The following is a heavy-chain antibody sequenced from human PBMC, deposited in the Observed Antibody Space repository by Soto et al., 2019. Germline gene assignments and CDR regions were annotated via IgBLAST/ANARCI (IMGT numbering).Heavy chain of an antibody. Sequence: EVQLVESGGGLVQPGGSLRLSCAASGFTVSSNYMSWVRQAPGKGLEWVSVIYSGGSTYYADSVKGRFTISRHNSKNTVYLQMNSLRAEDTAVYYCARLHNYCSGGSCYSSHYYYYMDVWGKGTTVTVSS. CDR3: ARLHNYCSGGSCYSSHYYYYMDV. CDR2: IYSGGST. CDR1: GFTVSSNY. V-gene: IGHV3-53*04. J-gene: IGHJ6*03. D-gene: IGHD2-15*01.